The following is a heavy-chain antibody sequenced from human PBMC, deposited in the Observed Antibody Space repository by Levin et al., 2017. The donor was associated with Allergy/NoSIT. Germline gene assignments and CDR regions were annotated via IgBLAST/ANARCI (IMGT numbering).Heavy chain of an antibody. V-gene: IGHV3-21*01. CDR2: INNNNDYK. Sequence: GGSLRLSCAASGFTFSTYTINWVRQAPGKGLEWVSSINNNNDYKYYADSVKGRFTVSRDNAKNSLYLQMNSLRAEDTAVYYCARDPLRGTYYFDYWGQGTLVTVSS. D-gene: IGHD1/OR15-1a*01. CDR3: ARDPLRGTYYFDY. J-gene: IGHJ4*02. CDR1: GFTFSTYT.